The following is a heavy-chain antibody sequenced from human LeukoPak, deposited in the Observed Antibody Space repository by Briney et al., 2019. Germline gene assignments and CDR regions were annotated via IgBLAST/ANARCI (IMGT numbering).Heavy chain of an antibody. J-gene: IGHJ4*02. D-gene: IGHD3-22*01. V-gene: IGHV1-18*01. CDR3: ARGSTARYYYDSSGYYRGAVDY. CDR2: ISAYNGNT. Sequence: ASVNVSCKTSGYTFTTYGISWVRQAPGQGLEWMGWISAYNGNTNYAQKFQGRVTMTTDTSTNTAYMELRSLRSDDTAVYYCARGSTARYYYDSSGYYRGAVDYWGQGTLVTISS. CDR1: GYTFTTYG.